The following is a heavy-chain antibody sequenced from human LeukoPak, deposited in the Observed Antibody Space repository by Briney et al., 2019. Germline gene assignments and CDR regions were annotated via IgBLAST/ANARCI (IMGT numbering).Heavy chain of an antibody. CDR3: ARDSIAAAVRTLNWFDP. CDR2: IYYSGST. V-gene: IGHV4-39*07. D-gene: IGHD6-13*01. CDR1: GGSFSGYY. Sequence: SETLSLTCAVYGGSFSGYYWGWIRQPPGKGLEWIGSIYYSGSTYYNPSLKSRVTISVDTSKNQFSLKLSSVTAADTAVYYCARDSIAAAVRTLNWFDPWGQGTLVTVSS. J-gene: IGHJ5*02.